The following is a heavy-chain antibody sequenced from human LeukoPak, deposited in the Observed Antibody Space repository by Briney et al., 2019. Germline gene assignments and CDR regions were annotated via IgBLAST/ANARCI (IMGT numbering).Heavy chain of an antibody. CDR3: ARANSGSYYGDDAFDI. J-gene: IGHJ3*02. V-gene: IGHV3-23*01. D-gene: IGHD1-26*01. Sequence: GGSLRLSCAASGFTFSSYAMSWVRQAPGRGLEWVSAISGSGGSTYYADSVKGRFTISRDNAKNSLYLQMNSLRAEDTAVYYCARANSGSYYGDDAFDIWGQGTMVTVSS. CDR1: GFTFSSYA. CDR2: ISGSGGST.